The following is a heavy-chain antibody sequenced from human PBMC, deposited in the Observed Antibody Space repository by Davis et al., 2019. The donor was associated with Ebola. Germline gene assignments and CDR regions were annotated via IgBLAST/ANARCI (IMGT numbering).Heavy chain of an antibody. CDR3: ARYARYYYDSSGYYYVLGWFDP. J-gene: IGHJ5*02. CDR1: GGSISSSNW. V-gene: IGHV4-4*02. CDR2: IYHSGST. D-gene: IGHD3-22*01. Sequence: MPSETLSLTCAVSGGSISSSNWWSWVRQPPGKGLEWIGEIYHSGSTNYNPSLKSRVTISVDKSKNQFSLKLSSVTAADTAVYYCARYARYYYDSSGYYYVLGWFDPWGQGTLVTVSS.